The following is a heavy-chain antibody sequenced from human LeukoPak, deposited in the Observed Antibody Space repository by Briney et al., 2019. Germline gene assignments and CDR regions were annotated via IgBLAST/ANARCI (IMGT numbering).Heavy chain of an antibody. CDR1: GFTFSSYS. CDR2: ISSSSSYI. D-gene: IGHD3-22*01. Sequence: GGSLRLSCAASGFTFSSYSMNWVRQAPGKGLEWVSSISSSSSYIYYADSVKGRFTISRDNAKNSLYLQMNSLRAEDTAVYYCARDRTRYDSSGYDYWDQGTLVTVSS. J-gene: IGHJ4*02. CDR3: ARDRTRYDSSGYDY. V-gene: IGHV3-21*01.